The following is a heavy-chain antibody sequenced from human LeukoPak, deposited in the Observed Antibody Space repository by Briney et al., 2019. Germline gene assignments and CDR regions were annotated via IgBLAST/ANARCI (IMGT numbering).Heavy chain of an antibody. CDR2: ISGSGGST. J-gene: IGHJ5*02. CDR3: AGSRGYCSSTSCYLGWFDP. Sequence: GGSLRLSCAASGFTFSSYAMSWVRQAPGKGLEWVSAISGSGGSTYYADSVEGRFTISRDNSKNTLYLQMNSLRAEDTAVYYCAGSRGYCSSTSCYLGWFDPWGQGTLVTVSS. D-gene: IGHD2-2*01. CDR1: GFTFSSYA. V-gene: IGHV3-23*01.